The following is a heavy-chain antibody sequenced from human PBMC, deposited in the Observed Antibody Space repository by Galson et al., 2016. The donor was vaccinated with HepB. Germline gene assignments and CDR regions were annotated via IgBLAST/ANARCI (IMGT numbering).Heavy chain of an antibody. CDR1: GFTFSSCA. D-gene: IGHD2-2*02. CDR3: AKDISALVLPAAIDY. V-gene: IGHV3-23*01. CDR2: ISSNGDET. Sequence: SLRLSCAASGFTFSSCAMSWVRQAPGKGLEWVSSISSNGDETYYADSVKGRFTISRDQSNNTLHLQMNSLRAEDTAIYFCAKDISALVLPAAIDYWGQGTTVTVSS. J-gene: IGHJ4*02.